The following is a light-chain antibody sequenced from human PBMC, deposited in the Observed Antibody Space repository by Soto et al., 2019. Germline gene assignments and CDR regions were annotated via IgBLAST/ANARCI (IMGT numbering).Light chain of an antibody. CDR2: LNSDGSH. V-gene: IGLV4-69*01. CDR1: SGHSTYA. Sequence: QSVLTQSPSASASLGASVKLTCTLSSGHSTYAIAWHQQQPEKGPRYLMKLNSDGSHRKGDGIPDRFSGSSSGAERYLTISSLQSADEADYYCQTWGTGIWVFGGGTKLTVL. CDR3: QTWGTGIWV. J-gene: IGLJ3*02.